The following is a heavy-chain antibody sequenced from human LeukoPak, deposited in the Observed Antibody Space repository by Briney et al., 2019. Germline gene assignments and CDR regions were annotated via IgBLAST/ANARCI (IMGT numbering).Heavy chain of an antibody. CDR2: ISGSGGST. CDR3: AKVGGITIYSFGPDY. D-gene: IGHD3-9*01. Sequence: GGSLRLSCAASGFTFSSYAMSWVRQAPGKGLEWVSGISGSGGSTYYADSVKGQFTISRDNSKNTLYLQMNSLRAEDTAVYYCAKVGGITIYSFGPDYWGQGTLVTVSS. CDR1: GFTFSSYA. V-gene: IGHV3-23*01. J-gene: IGHJ4*02.